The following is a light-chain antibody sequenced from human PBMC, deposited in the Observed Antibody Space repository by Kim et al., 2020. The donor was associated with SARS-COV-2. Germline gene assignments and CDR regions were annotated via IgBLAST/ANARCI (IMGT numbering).Light chain of an antibody. V-gene: IGKV1-39*01. CDR3: QQSFSTPPT. J-gene: IGKJ4*01. CDR1: QSIGSY. CDR2: AAS. Sequence: DIQMTQSPSSLSASVGDRVALTCRASQSIGSYLIWYQQKPGRAPQLLIYAASTLQTGVPSRFSGSGSGTDFTLTISSLQPEDFATYYCQQSFSTPPTFGGGTKLEI.